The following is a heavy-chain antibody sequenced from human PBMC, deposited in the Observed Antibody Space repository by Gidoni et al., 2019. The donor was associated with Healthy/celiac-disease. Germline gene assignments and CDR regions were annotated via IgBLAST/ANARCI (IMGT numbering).Heavy chain of an antibody. Sequence: QVQLVQSGAEVKKPGASVKVSCKASGYTFTGYYMHWVRQAPGQGLEWMGWINPNSGGTNYAQKFQGRVTMTRDTSISTAYMELSRLRSDDTAVYYCAAALLWFGDIYYYGMDVWGQGTTVTVSS. J-gene: IGHJ6*02. CDR3: AAALLWFGDIYYYGMDV. CDR2: INPNSGGT. D-gene: IGHD3-10*01. V-gene: IGHV1-2*02. CDR1: GYTFTGYY.